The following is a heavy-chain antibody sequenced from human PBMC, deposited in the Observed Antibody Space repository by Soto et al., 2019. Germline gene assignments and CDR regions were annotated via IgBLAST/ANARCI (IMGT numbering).Heavy chain of an antibody. CDR3: RLLLYYYDSSGYPNPAVVGFDY. D-gene: IGHD3-22*01. Sequence: ASVKVPCKASGYTFTIYYMHWVRQAPGQGLEWMGIINPSGGSTSYAQKFQGRVTMTRDTSTSTVYMELSSLRSEDTAVYYCRLLLYYYDSSGYPNPAVVGFDYWGQGTLVTVSS. CDR1: GYTFTIYY. J-gene: IGHJ4*02. CDR2: INPSGGST. V-gene: IGHV1-46*01.